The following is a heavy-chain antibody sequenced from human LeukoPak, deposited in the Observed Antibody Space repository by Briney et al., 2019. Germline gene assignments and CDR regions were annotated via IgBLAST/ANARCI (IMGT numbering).Heavy chain of an antibody. V-gene: IGHV3-74*01. CDR3: AREDGYCSGGNCYSYFVS. CDR1: GNYW. Sequence: GGSLRLSCAASGNYWMHWVRQVPGKGLVWVSHINSDGSWTSYADFVKGRFTISKDNAKNTVYLQMNSLRAEDTAVYYCAREDGYCSGGNCYSYFVSWGQGTLVTVSS. D-gene: IGHD2-15*01. CDR2: INSDGSWT. J-gene: IGHJ4*02.